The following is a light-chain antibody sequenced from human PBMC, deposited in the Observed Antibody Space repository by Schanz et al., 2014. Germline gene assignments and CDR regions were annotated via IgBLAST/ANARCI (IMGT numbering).Light chain of an antibody. J-gene: IGLJ3*02. CDR2: EDN. Sequence: FMLTQPHSVSESPGKTVTISCTRSSGSIASNYVQWYQQRPGSSPTTVIYEDNQRPSGVPDRFSGSIDSSSNSASLTISGLKTEDEADYYCQSQGVFGGGTKLTVL. CDR1: SGSIASNY. CDR3: QSQGV. V-gene: IGLV6-57*01.